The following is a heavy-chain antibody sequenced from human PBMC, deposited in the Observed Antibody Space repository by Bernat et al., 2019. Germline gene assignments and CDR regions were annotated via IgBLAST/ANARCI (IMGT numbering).Heavy chain of an antibody. D-gene: IGHD3-22*01. CDR3: ARGTDSSGYQN. V-gene: IGHV1-3*01. CDR2: INAGNGNT. Sequence: QVQLVQSGAEVKKPGASVKVSCKASGYTFTSYAMHWVRQAPGQRLEWMGWINAGNGNTKYSQKFQGRVTITRDTSASTAFMELSSLRSEDTAVYYCARGTDSSGYQNWGQGTLVTVSS. CDR1: GYTFTSYA. J-gene: IGHJ4*02.